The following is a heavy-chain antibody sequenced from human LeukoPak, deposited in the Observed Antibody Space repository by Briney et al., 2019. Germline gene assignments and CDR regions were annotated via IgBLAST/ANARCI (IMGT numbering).Heavy chain of an antibody. CDR2: IYSGGST. CDR1: GFTVSSNY. CDR3: ARESTVGPGYSSSGLDV. Sequence: PGGSLRLSCAASGFTVSSNYMSWVRQAPGKGLEWVSVIYSGGSTYYPDSVKGRFTISRDNSKNTLYLQMNSLRAEDTAVYYCARESTVGPGYSSSGLDVWGKGTTVTISS. D-gene: IGHD6-13*01. V-gene: IGHV3-53*01. J-gene: IGHJ6*04.